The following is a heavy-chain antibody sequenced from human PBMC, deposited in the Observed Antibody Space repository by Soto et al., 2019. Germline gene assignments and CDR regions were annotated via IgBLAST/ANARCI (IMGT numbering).Heavy chain of an antibody. Sequence: PSVKVSCKASGGTFSSYAISWVRQAPGQGREWMGGIIPIYGTANYAQKFQGRVTITADESTSTAYMELSSLRSEDTAVYYCARAEGWSRSSWDNWFDPWGQGTLVTVSS. J-gene: IGHJ5*02. D-gene: IGHD6-13*01. CDR1: GGTFSSYA. CDR2: IIPIYGTA. CDR3: ARAEGWSRSSWDNWFDP. V-gene: IGHV1-69*13.